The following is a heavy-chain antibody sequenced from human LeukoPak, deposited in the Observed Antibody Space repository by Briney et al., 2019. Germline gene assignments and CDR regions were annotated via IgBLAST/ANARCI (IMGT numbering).Heavy chain of an antibody. CDR2: ISNNGGDT. J-gene: IGHJ4*02. Sequence: AGGSLRLSCAASGFTFSSYVMHWVRQAPGKGLESVSGISNNGGDTYYADSVKGRFTISRDNSENTLYLQMSSLRPEDTAVYYCMNPNHYGSGRWGQGTLVTVSS. CDR3: MNPNHYGSGR. V-gene: IGHV3-64D*06. CDR1: GFTFSSYV. D-gene: IGHD3-10*01.